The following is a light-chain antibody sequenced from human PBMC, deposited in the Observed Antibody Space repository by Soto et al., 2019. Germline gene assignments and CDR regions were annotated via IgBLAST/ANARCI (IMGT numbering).Light chain of an antibody. CDR1: SSDIGIYKY. CDR2: EVT. V-gene: IGLV2-14*01. Sequence: QSVLTQPASVSGCPGQSIAISCTGSSSDIGIYKYVSWYQQHPGKVPKLIIYEVTNRPSGVSNRFSGSKSGNTASLTISGLQAEDEADYYCSSYTTSSTRVFGPGTKVTAL. CDR3: SSYTTSSTRV. J-gene: IGLJ1*01.